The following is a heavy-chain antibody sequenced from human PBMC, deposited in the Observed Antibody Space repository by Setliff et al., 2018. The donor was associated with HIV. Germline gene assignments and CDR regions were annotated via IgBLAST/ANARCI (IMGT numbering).Heavy chain of an antibody. V-gene: IGHV4-59*01. CDR2: AYYSGST. CDR3: ARTRGITMVRGVRFDAFDI. Sequence: SETLSLTCAVYGGSFSAYYWSWIRQPPGKALEWIGYAYYSGSTNYNPSLKSRVTISVDTSKNQFSLKLSSVTAADTAVYYCARTRGITMVRGVRFDAFDIWGQGTMVTVSS. D-gene: IGHD3-10*01. J-gene: IGHJ3*02. CDR1: GGSFSAYY.